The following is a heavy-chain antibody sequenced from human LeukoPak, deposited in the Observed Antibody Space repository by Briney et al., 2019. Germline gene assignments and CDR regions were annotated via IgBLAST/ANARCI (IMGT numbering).Heavy chain of an antibody. D-gene: IGHD3-22*01. V-gene: IGHV3-23*01. CDR1: GFTFSSYA. CDR2: TSGGGSST. Sequence: GGSLRLSCAASGFTFSSYAMSWVRQAPGEGLEWVSATSGGGSSTYYVDSVKGRFTISRDNSKNTLYLQMNSLRAEDTAVYYCAKLDTYYYDASGSYFDYWGQGTLVTVSS. CDR3: AKLDTYYYDASGSYFDY. J-gene: IGHJ4*02.